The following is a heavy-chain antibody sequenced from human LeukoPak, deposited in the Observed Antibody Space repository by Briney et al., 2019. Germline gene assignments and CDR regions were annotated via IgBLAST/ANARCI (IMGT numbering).Heavy chain of an antibody. Sequence: GGSLRLSCAASGFTFSDYYMNWIRQAPGKGLEWVSYISSSGSTVYYVDSVKGRFTISRDNAKNSLYLQMNSLRAEDTAVYYCAKCVKSYYYDSSGYPNWFDPWGQGTLVTVSS. CDR1: GFTFSDYY. J-gene: IGHJ5*02. V-gene: IGHV3-11*01. CDR3: AKCVKSYYYDSSGYPNWFDP. D-gene: IGHD3-22*01. CDR2: ISSSGSTV.